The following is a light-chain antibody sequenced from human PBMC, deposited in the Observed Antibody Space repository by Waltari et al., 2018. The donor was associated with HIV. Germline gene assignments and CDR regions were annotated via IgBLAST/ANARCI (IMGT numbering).Light chain of an antibody. CDR1: QKVGAF. CDR2: QAS. V-gene: IGKV1-5*03. Sequence: DIRLTQSTSTLSASAGDRVAINCRACQKVGAFLAWYQQKPGKHPKLLIFQASILEGGLPSRFSGSVSGSDFTLTIDGLQSDDFATYYCHQYASFSWTFGQGTKVELK. CDR3: HQYASFSWT. J-gene: IGKJ1*01.